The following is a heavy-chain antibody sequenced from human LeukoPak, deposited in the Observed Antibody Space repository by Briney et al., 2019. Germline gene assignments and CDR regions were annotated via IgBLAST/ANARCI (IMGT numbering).Heavy chain of an antibody. J-gene: IGHJ5*02. CDR2: IYSSGST. V-gene: IGHV4-39*07. CDR1: GVSISSGSNY. Sequence: PSETLSLTCRVSGVSISSGSNYWGWIRQPPGKTLEWIGSIYSSGSTYYNSSLKSRVTISVDTSKNQFSLKLSSVTAADTAVYYCARVVTMVRGFMFDPWGQGTLVTVSS. CDR3: ARVVTMVRGFMFDP. D-gene: IGHD3-10*01.